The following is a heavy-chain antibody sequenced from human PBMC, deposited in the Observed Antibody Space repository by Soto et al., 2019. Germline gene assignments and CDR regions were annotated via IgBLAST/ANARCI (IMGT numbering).Heavy chain of an antibody. CDR1: GFTFDTYA. V-gene: IGHV3-23*01. J-gene: IGHJ4*02. D-gene: IGHD1-20*01. CDR3: AKYNNYWDEDY. Sequence: EVQLLESGGGLVQPGGSLTLSCAASGFTFDTYAMTWVRQAPGKGLEWVSAISGRGDGTYYADSVKGRFTISRDNSKNTVFLQMNSLRAEDTALYYCAKYNNYWDEDYWGQGTLVNVSS. CDR2: ISGRGDGT.